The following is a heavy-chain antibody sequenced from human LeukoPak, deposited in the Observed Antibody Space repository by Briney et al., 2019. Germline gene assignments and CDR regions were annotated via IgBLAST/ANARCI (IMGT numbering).Heavy chain of an antibody. Sequence: PGGSLRLSCAASGFTFSSYWMSWVRQAPGKGLEWVGFIRSKAYGGTTEYAASVKGRFTISRDDSKSIAYLQMNSLKTEDTAVYYCARGSTKALWGQGTLVTVSS. D-gene: IGHD1-1*01. CDR2: IRSKAYGGTT. CDR1: GFTFSSYW. J-gene: IGHJ4*02. V-gene: IGHV3-49*04. CDR3: ARGSTKAL.